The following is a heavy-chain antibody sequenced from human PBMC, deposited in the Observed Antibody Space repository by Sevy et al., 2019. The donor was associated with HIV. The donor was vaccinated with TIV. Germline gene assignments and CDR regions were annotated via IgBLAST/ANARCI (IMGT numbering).Heavy chain of an antibody. CDR3: VREYGSGWNYLDY. Sequence: GGSLRLSCAVSGFTFSSYWMHWVRQAPGKGLVWVSRIISDGSRTTYADSVKGRLTISRDNAKNTVYLQMNSLRAEDTAVYFCVREYGSGWNYLDYWGQGTLVTVSS. CDR1: GFTFSSYW. J-gene: IGHJ4*02. CDR2: IISDGSRT. D-gene: IGHD6-19*01. V-gene: IGHV3-74*01.